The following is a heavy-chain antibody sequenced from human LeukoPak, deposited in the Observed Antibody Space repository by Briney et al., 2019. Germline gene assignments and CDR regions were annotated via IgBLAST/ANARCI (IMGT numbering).Heavy chain of an antibody. CDR1: GFTFSSYS. J-gene: IGHJ3*02. Sequence: GGSLRLSCAASGFTFSSYSMNWVRQAPGKGLEWVSSISSSSSYIYYADSVKGRFTISRDNAKNSLYLQMNRLRAEDTAVYYCARPDRIAAAGTSSAFDIWGQGTMVTVSS. CDR3: ARPDRIAAAGTSSAFDI. V-gene: IGHV3-21*01. D-gene: IGHD6-13*01. CDR2: ISSSSSYI.